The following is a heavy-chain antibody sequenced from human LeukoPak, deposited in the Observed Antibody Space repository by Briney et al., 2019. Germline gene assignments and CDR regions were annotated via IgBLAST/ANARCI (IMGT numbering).Heavy chain of an antibody. CDR1: QYSFSDYA. J-gene: IGHJ4*01. Sequence: ASVKVSCKASQYSFSDYAIHWVRQAPGQRLEWMGWITAYNGNRLYAQRFQGRITLTTDTSTSTSYMELRSLEYDDTAIYYCARDNDKVVDHWGQGTLVTVSS. CDR3: ARDNDKVVDH. V-gene: IGHV1-18*01. D-gene: IGHD1-1*01. CDR2: ITAYNGNR.